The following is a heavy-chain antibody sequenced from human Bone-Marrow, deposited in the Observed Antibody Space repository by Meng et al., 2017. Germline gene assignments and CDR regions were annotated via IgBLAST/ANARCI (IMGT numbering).Heavy chain of an antibody. Sequence: QVQWQESGPGLVMPSETLSLTCTVAGGSIRNDYWSWLRQSPGRVLGWIAYIYDSETTNYIPPLASRVSISIDTSKNQLSLKMTSVTAADTAVYYCARAPLPAPRGVKNWFDPWGQGTLVTVSS. CDR1: GGSIRNDY. V-gene: IGHV4-59*01. CDR2: IYDSETT. J-gene: IGHJ5*02. CDR3: ARAPLPAPRGVKNWFDP. D-gene: IGHD2-2*01.